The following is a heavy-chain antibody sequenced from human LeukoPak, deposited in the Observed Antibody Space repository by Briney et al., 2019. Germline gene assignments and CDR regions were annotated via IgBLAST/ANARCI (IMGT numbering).Heavy chain of an antibody. J-gene: IGHJ6*02. CDR3: ATYKNWVAGDV. CDR1: GFTFSDYW. Sequence: GGSLRLSCAASGFTFSDYWMTWVRQAPGKGPEWVANIKKDGSEEHYVDSVKGRFTVSRDNAQNSLFLQMNSLRVEDTAVYHCATYKNWVAGDVWGQGTTVSVSS. CDR2: IKKDGSEE. D-gene: IGHD7-27*01. V-gene: IGHV3-7*01.